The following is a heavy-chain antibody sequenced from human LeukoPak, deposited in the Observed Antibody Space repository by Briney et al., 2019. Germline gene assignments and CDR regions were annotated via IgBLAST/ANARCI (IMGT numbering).Heavy chain of an antibody. CDR3: ARDKVYSRSYPFNWVDP. V-gene: IGHV1-18*01. J-gene: IGHJ5*02. CDR1: GYTFTNYG. Sequence: ASVKVSCKASGYTFTNYGINWVRQAPGQGLEWMGWISVYNGNTNYAQKLQGRVTMTTDTSTSTAYMELRSRRSDDTAVDYCARDKVYSRSYPFNWVDPWGQVTLATASS. CDR2: ISVYNGNT. D-gene: IGHD5-18*01.